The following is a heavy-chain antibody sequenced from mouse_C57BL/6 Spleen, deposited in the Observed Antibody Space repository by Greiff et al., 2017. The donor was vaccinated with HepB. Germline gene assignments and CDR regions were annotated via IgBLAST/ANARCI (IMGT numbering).Heavy chain of an antibody. V-gene: IGHV1-69*01. Sequence: VQLQQSGAELVMPGASVKLSCKASGYTFTSYWMHWVKQRPGQGLEWIGEIDPSDSYTNYNQKFKGKSTLTVDKSSSTAYMQLSSLTSEDSAVYYCARATITTVWYFDVWGTGTTVTVSS. CDR2: IDPSDSYT. CDR3: ARATITTVWYFDV. D-gene: IGHD1-1*01. CDR1: GYTFTSYW. J-gene: IGHJ1*03.